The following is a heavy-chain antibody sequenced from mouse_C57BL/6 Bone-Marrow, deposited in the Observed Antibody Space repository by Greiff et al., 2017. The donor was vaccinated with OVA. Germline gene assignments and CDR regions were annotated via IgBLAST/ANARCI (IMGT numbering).Heavy chain of an antibody. Sequence: VQLQESGAELAKPGASVKLSCKASGYTFTSYWMHWVKQRPGQGLEWIGYINPSSGYTKYNQKFKDKATLPADKSSSTAYMQLSSLTYEDSAVYYCARGKLLRTLFAYWGQGTLVTVSA. CDR1: GYTFTSYW. V-gene: IGHV1-7*01. CDR2: INPSSGYT. J-gene: IGHJ3*01. D-gene: IGHD1-1*01. CDR3: ARGKLLRTLFAY.